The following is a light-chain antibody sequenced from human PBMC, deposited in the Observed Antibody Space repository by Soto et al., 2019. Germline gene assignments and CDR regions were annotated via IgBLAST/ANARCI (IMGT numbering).Light chain of an antibody. CDR3: AAWDDSLSGPWV. CDR2: RNN. V-gene: IGLV1-47*01. J-gene: IGLJ3*02. Sequence: QPVLTQPPSASGTPGQRVTISCSGSSSNIGSNYVYWYQQLPGTAPKLLIYRNNQRPSGVPDRFSGSKSGTSASLAISGLRSEDEADYYCAAWDDSLSGPWVFGGGTNLTVL. CDR1: SSNIGSNY.